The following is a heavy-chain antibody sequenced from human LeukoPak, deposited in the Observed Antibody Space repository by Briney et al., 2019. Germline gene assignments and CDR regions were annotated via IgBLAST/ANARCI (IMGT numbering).Heavy chain of an antibody. CDR3: ARMVWGSGSYPYWFDP. CDR1: GGSISSGGYS. Sequence: SQTLSLTCAVSGGSISSGGYSWSWIRQPPGKGLEWIGYIYHSGSTYYNPSLKSRVTTSVDRSKNQFSLKLSSVTAADTAVYYCARMVWGSGSYPYWFDPWGQGALVTVSS. CDR2: IYHSGST. J-gene: IGHJ5*02. V-gene: IGHV4-30-2*01. D-gene: IGHD3-10*01.